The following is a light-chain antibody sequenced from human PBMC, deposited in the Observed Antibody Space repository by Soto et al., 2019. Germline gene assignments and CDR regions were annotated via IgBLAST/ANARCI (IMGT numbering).Light chain of an antibody. J-gene: IGKJ3*01. CDR1: QSVSSSY. CDR3: QQYGDSPAT. V-gene: IGKV3-20*01. CDR2: GAF. Sequence: EIVLTQSPGTLSVSPGERATLSCRASQSVSSSYLAWHQQKPGQAPRLLIYGAFNRATGIPDRFSGSGSGTDFTLTFSRLEPEDFAVYYCQQYGDSPATFGPGTKVDIK.